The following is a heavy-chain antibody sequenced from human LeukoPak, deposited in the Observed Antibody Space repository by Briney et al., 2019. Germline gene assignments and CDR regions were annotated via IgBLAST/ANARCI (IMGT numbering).Heavy chain of an antibody. D-gene: IGHD1-26*01. V-gene: IGHV3-7*01. Sequence: GGSLRLSCAASGFTFSSYWMTWVRQAPGKGLEWVATIKPDGSDKYYVDSVRGRFTISRDNAKNSLYLQMNCLRAEDTAVYYCAKLGMYSGTSYWGQGTLVTVSS. J-gene: IGHJ4*02. CDR2: IKPDGSDK. CDR1: GFTFSSYW. CDR3: AKLGMYSGTSY.